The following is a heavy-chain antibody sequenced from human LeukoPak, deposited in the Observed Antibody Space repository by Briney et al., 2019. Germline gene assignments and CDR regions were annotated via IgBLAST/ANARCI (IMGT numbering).Heavy chain of an antibody. CDR3: GRDYDRTVDF. V-gene: IGHV3-7*04. D-gene: IGHD3-22*01. Sequence: GGSLRLSCAASGFTFSSYAMSWVRQAPGKGLEWVAILNEDGSVKYYVDSVKGRFTISRDNAKNSLHLQMHSLRAEDTAVYYCGRDYDRTVDFWGQGTLVTVSS. J-gene: IGHJ4*02. CDR1: GFTFSSYA. CDR2: LNEDGSVK.